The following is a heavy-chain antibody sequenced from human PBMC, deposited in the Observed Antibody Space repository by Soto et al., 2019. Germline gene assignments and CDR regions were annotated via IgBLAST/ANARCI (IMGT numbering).Heavy chain of an antibody. D-gene: IGHD3-3*01. CDR2: INAGNGNT. V-gene: IGHV1-3*01. CDR1: GYTFTSYA. CDR3: ARARYYDFWSGYYSGLYYGMDV. Sequence: QVQLVQPGAEVKKPGASVKVSCKASGYTFTSYAMHWVRQAPGQRLEWMGWINAGNGNTKYSQKFQGRVTITRDTSASTAYMELSSLRSEDTAVYYCARARYYDFWSGYYSGLYYGMDVWGQGTTVTVSS. J-gene: IGHJ6*02.